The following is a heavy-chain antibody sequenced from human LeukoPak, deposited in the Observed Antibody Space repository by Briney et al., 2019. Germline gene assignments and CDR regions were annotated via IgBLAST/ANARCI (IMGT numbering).Heavy chain of an antibody. CDR2: ISDGGNT. CDR1: GYSITSDYY. J-gene: IGHJ4*02. CDR3: ARVMRGSQFDY. Sequence: SETLSLTCAVSGYSITSDYYSGWIRQSPGKGLEWIGSISDGGNTYYNSSLESRVTISRDTSKNQFSLKLTSVTASDTAVYYCARVMRGSQFDYWGQGTLVTVSS. V-gene: IGHV4-38-2*01. D-gene: IGHD3-16*01.